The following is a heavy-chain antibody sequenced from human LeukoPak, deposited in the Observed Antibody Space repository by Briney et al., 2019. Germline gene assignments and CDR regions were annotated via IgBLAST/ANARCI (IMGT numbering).Heavy chain of an antibody. J-gene: IGHJ4*02. Sequence: PGGSLRLSCAASQFTFSSYAMDWVRQAPGKGLEWVAVISHDGNKRFYADSVKGRFTISRDNSKNTLYLQMNSLRAEDTAVYYCAKDRRIVGATSFDYWGQGTLVTVSS. D-gene: IGHD1-26*01. V-gene: IGHV3-30*18. CDR3: AKDRRIVGATSFDY. CDR2: ISHDGNKR. CDR1: QFTFSSYA.